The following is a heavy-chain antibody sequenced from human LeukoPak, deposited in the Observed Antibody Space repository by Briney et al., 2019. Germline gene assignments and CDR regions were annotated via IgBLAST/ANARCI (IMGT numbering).Heavy chain of an antibody. Sequence: GGSLRLSCAASGFTFSSYWMSWVRQAPGKGLEWVAVISYDGSNKYYADSVKGRFTISRDNSKNTLYLQMTSLRAEDTAVYYCAISLWFGEIAYFDYWGQGTLVTVSS. CDR1: GFTFSSYW. J-gene: IGHJ4*02. CDR2: ISYDGSNK. CDR3: AISLWFGEIAYFDY. D-gene: IGHD3-10*01. V-gene: IGHV3-30*14.